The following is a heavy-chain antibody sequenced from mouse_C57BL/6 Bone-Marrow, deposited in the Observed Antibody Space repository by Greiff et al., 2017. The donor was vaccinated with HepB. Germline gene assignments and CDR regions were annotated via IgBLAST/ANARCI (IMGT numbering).Heavy chain of an antibody. CDR3: TTRFIGTYYFDY. CDR2: IDPENGDT. J-gene: IGHJ2*01. Sequence: VQLKESGAELVRPGASVKLSCTASGFNIKDDYMHWVKQRPEQGLEWIGWIDPENGDTEYASKFQGKATITADTSSNTAYLQLSSLTSEDTAVYYCTTRFIGTYYFDYWGQGTTLTVSS. V-gene: IGHV14-4*01. CDR1: GFNIKDDY. D-gene: IGHD1-1*01.